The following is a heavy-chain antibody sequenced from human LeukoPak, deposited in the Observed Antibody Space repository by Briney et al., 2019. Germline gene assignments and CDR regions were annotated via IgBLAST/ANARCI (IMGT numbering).Heavy chain of an antibody. CDR1: GGTFNSYA. D-gene: IGHD2-2*01. Sequence: SVKVSCKASGGTFNSYAITWVRQAPGQGLEWMGGVNPIFGTVNYAQKFQGRVTITADESTGTAYMELSSLRSEDTAVYYYASVVPAAGFYYYYGMDVWGKGTSVTVSS. CDR3: ASVVPAAGFYYYYGMDV. CDR2: VNPIFGTV. J-gene: IGHJ6*04. V-gene: IGHV1-69*13.